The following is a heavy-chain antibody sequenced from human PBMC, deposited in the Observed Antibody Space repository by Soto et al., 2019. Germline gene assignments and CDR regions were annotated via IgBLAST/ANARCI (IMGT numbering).Heavy chain of an antibody. J-gene: IGHJ3*01. Sequence: QMTLKESGPTLVKPTQTLTLTCSFSGFSFSTSGVGVGWVRQPPGKAREWLALIYWSGDEHYRASLKSRLTITKDTSKNQVVLIMTNMDPVDTATYYCARGVATLPVFAFDVWGQGTTVPVSS. CDR1: GFSFSTSGVG. D-gene: IGHD6-6*01. V-gene: IGHV2-5*01. CDR3: ARGVATLPVFAFDV. CDR2: IYWSGDE.